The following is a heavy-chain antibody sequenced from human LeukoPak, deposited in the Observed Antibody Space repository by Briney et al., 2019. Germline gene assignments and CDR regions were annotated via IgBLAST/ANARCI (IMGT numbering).Heavy chain of an antibody. CDR3: ATALGYCSSTSCPGGFDP. V-gene: IGHV4-59*01. J-gene: IGHJ5*02. CDR1: GGSISSFY. Sequence: PSETLSLTCTVSGGSISSFYWSWIRQSPGKGLEWIGHIYYSGTTKYNPSLKSRVTMSVDTSKSQFSLKLSSVTATDTAVYYCATALGYCSSTSCPGGFDPWGQGTLVTVSS. CDR2: IYYSGTT. D-gene: IGHD2-2*01.